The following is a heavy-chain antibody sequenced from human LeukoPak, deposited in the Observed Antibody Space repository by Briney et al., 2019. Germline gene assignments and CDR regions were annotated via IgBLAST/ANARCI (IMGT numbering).Heavy chain of an antibody. CDR2: INSDGSWT. Sequence: GGSLRLSCASSGNYWMHWVRQAPGKGLVWVSHINSDGSWTSYADSVKGRFTISKDNAKNTVYLQMNNLRAEDTAVYYCVSFYETDWGRGTLVTVSS. D-gene: IGHD2/OR15-2a*01. CDR1: GNYW. V-gene: IGHV3-74*01. J-gene: IGHJ4*02. CDR3: VSFYETD.